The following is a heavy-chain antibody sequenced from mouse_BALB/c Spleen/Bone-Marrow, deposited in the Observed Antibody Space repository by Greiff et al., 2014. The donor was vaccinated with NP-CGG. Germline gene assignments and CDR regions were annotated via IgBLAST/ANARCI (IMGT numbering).Heavy chain of an antibody. J-gene: IGHJ2*01. CDR3: GRGDY. CDR2: ISSGSNII. V-gene: IGHV5-17*02. CDR1: GFTFSSFA. Sequence: EVNVVESGGGLVQPGGSRKLSCAASGFTFSSFAMHWIRQAPEKGLEWVAFISSGSNIIHCADTVKGRFTISRDNPKNTLFLQMTSLRSEDTAMYYCGRGDYWGQGTTLTVSS.